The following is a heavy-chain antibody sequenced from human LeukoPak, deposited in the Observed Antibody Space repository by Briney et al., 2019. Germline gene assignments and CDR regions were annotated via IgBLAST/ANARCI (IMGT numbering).Heavy chain of an antibody. CDR3: TSDYGDYAD. CDR2: IKSKSDGGTT. V-gene: IGHV3-15*01. J-gene: IGHJ4*02. CDR1: GFTFDDYG. Sequence: GGSLRLSCAASGFTFDDYGMSWVRQAPGKGLEWVGRIKSKSDGGTTVYAAPVKGRFSISRDDSKNTLYLEMNSLKTEDTAVYYCTSDYGDYADWGQGTLVTVSS. D-gene: IGHD4-17*01.